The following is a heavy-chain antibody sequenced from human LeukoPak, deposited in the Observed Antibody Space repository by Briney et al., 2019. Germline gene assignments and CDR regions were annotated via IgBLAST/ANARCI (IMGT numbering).Heavy chain of an antibody. CDR3: ARDCITSCWTDY. D-gene: IGHD2-2*01. CDR2: ITRDGSEK. V-gene: IGHV3-30*03. J-gene: IGHJ4*02. Sequence: GGSLRLSCAASGFTVGASDMYWVRQAPGKGLEWVAVITRDGSEKYYVDSVKGRFTISRDNAKNTLYLQMNSLRAEDTAVYYCARDCITSCWTDYWGQGTLVTVSS. CDR1: GFTVGASD.